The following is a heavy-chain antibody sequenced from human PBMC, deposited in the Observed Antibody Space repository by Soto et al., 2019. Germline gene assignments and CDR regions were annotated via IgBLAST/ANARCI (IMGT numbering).Heavy chain of an antibody. V-gene: IGHV3-23*01. CDR1: GFTFSSYA. D-gene: IGHD3-22*01. CDR2: ISGSGGST. Sequence: GGSLRLSCAASGFTFSSYAMSWVRQAPGKGLEWVSAISGSGGSTYYADSVKGRFTISRDNSKNTLYLQMNSLRAEDTAVYYCAKDRIRYYYDSSAYSPDAFDIWGQGTMVTVSS. CDR3: AKDRIRYYYDSSAYSPDAFDI. J-gene: IGHJ3*02.